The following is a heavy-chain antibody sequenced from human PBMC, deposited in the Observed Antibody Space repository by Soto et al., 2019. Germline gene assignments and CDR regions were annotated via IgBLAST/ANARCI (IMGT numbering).Heavy chain of an antibody. CDR3: GKDRKEDAFWSGYYTYNGMDV. CDR2: ISYDGRKK. J-gene: IGHJ6*02. V-gene: IGHV3-30*18. CDR1: GFTFSSHS. D-gene: IGHD3-3*01. Sequence: QEQLVESGGGVVQPGRSLRLSCEASGFTFSSHSLHWVRQAPGKGLEWVALISYDGRKKYYADSVKGRFTISSDYSRNQLYIEMNSPRAEDTAIYYCGKDRKEDAFWSGYYTYNGMDVWGQGTTVTVSS.